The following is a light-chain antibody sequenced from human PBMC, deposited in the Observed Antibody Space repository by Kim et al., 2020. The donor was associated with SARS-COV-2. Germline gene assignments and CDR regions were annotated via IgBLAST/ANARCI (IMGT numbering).Light chain of an antibody. Sequence: SLSPGDGATLSCRASQSVDGYLAWLQQKPGQAPRLLISNASNRAAGVPARFSGSESGTDFTLTISSLEPEDFAVYYCQQRRKSITFGQGTRLEIK. V-gene: IGKV3-11*01. CDR2: NAS. CDR1: QSVDGY. CDR3: QQRRKSIT. J-gene: IGKJ5*01.